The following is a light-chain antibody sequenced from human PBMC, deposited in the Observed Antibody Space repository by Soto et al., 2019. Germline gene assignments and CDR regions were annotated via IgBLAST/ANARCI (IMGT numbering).Light chain of an antibody. CDR3: QQRGTWPST. CDR1: QSVDRS. V-gene: IGKV3-11*01. J-gene: IGKJ2*02. CDR2: DAY. Sequence: EVVLTQSPDTLSLSPGEPATLSCRASQSVDRSVACYQQNVGQSPRLLIYDAYTRATRVGARFTGSGSATDFRLTIPSLETQDFAVDYCQQRGTWPSTFGPGTQVAMK.